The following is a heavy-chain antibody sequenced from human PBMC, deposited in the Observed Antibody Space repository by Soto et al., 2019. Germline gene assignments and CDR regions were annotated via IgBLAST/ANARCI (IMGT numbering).Heavy chain of an antibody. D-gene: IGHD1-1*01. CDR3: AKLYWNPRYFDY. V-gene: IGHV3-23*01. CDR1: GFTFSSVA. J-gene: IGHJ4*02. Sequence: LRLSCAASGFTFSSVAMAWVRQAPGKGLEWVSSITDSGGSTDYADSVKGRFTISRDNSRNTLYLQMNSLRADDTAVYYCAKLYWNPRYFDYWGQGTRVTVSS. CDR2: ITDSGGST.